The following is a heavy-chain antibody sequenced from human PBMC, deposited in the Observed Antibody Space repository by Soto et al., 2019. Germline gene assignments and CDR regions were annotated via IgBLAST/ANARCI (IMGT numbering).Heavy chain of an antibody. CDR1: GFIFSNYG. D-gene: IGHD2-21*01. V-gene: IGHV3-33*01. J-gene: IGHJ4*02. CDR3: ARGLHSLFDY. Sequence: GGSLRLSCAASGFIFSNYGMHWVRQAPGKGLEWLAVIWYDGNNKYYADSVKGRFTISRDNSNNTLYMQMTSLRVDDTAVYYCARGLHSLFDYWGQGTLVTVSS. CDR2: IWYDGNNK.